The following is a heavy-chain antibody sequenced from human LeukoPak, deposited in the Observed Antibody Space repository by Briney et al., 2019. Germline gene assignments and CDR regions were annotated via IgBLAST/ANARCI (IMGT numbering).Heavy chain of an antibody. Sequence: RGSLRLSCAASGFTFSSYSMNWVRQAPGKGLEWVSSISSSSSYIYYADSVKGRFTISRDNAKNSLYLQMNSLRAEDMAVYYCARPRNTSGSYFEGAFDIWGQGTMVTVSS. CDR1: GFTFSSYS. J-gene: IGHJ3*02. D-gene: IGHD1-26*01. CDR2: ISSSSSYI. V-gene: IGHV3-21*01. CDR3: ARPRNTSGSYFEGAFDI.